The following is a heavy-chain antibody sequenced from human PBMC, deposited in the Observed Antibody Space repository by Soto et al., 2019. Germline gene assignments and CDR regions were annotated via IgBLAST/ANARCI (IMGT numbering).Heavy chain of an antibody. J-gene: IGHJ4*02. Sequence: PSETLSLTCTVSGGSISSYYWSWIRQPPGKGLEWIGYIYYSGSTNYNPSLKSRVTISVDTSKNQFSLKLSSVTAADTAVYYCARPLSSYGPRFDYGGQGTLVTVSS. CDR3: ARPLSSYGPRFDY. D-gene: IGHD5-18*01. CDR2: IYYSGST. V-gene: IGHV4-59*08. CDR1: GGSISSYY.